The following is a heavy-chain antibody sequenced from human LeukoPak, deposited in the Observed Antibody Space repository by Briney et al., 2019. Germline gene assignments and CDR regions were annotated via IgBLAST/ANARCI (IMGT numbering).Heavy chain of an antibody. J-gene: IGHJ3*02. CDR1: GFTFDDYA. Sequence: GRSLRLSCAASGFTFDDYAMPWVRQAPGKGLEWVSGISWNSGSIGYADSVKGRFTISRDNAKNSLYLRMNSLRAEDTALYYCAKTGYLHAFDIWGQGTMVTVSS. D-gene: IGHD3-9*01. CDR3: AKTGYLHAFDI. V-gene: IGHV3-9*01. CDR2: ISWNSGSI.